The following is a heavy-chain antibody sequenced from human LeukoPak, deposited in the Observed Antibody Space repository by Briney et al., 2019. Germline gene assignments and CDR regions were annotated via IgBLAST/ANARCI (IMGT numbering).Heavy chain of an antibody. D-gene: IGHD3-10*01. CDR1: GGSISSDY. J-gene: IGHJ4*02. CDR3: ARHAPGGFGELEPFDY. Sequence: SETLSLTCTVSGGSISSDYWSWIRQSPGKGLEWLGYMYYIGSNNYNPSLKSRVTISLDTSKNQFSLRLSSVTAADTAAYYCARHAPGGFGELEPFDYWGQGILVTVSS. CDR2: MYYIGSN. V-gene: IGHV4-59*08.